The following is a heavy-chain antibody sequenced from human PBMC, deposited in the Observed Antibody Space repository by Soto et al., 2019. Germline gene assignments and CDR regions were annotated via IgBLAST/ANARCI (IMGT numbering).Heavy chain of an antibody. CDR2: IHDGGTT. Sequence: QVKLQESGPGLVNPSGTLSLTCAVSGGSINSNRWWTWVRQAPGKGLEWIGEIHDGGTTNYNLSLKSRVTLSIDDAKNQFSLDMKSVSAADTAVYYCAGQWAAGYGAFDPWGQGIVVTVSS. D-gene: IGHD3-9*01. J-gene: IGHJ5*02. V-gene: IGHV4-4*02. CDR1: GGSINSNRW. CDR3: AGQWAAGYGAFDP.